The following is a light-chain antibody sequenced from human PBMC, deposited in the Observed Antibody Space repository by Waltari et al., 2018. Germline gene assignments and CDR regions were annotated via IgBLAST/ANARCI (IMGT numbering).Light chain of an antibody. CDR1: QSVSSSY. Sequence: EIVLTQSPGTLSLSPGERATLPCRASQSVSSSYLAWYQQKPGQPPRRLIYGASSRATGIPDRFSGSGSGTDFTLTISRLEPEDFAVYYCQQYGSSPRVTFGPGTKVDIK. CDR3: QQYGSSPRVT. J-gene: IGKJ3*01. V-gene: IGKV3-20*01. CDR2: GAS.